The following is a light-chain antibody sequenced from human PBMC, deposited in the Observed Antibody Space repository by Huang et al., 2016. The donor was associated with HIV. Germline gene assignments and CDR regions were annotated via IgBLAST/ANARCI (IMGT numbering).Light chain of an antibody. CDR2: LGS. Sequence: DIVMTQSPLSLSVSPGEPASISCNSSQSLLHKHGFLDLEWYLQKPGQSPQFLDCLGSTRVSGVPDRFRASESDTDFTLSISRVETEDVGTYFCMQGLQSPRLTFGGGTKVEIK. CDR3: MQGLQSPRLT. V-gene: IGKV2-28*01. CDR1: QSLLHKHGFLD. J-gene: IGKJ4*01.